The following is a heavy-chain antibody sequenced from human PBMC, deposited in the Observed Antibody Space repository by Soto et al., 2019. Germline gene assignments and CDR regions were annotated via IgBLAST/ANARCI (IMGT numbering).Heavy chain of an antibody. J-gene: IGHJ6*02. V-gene: IGHV1-8*01. CDR1: GYTFNTYD. CDR3: ARSGGSGYYSAHYYGMDV. CDR2: MNPESGST. D-gene: IGHD3-22*01. Sequence: ASVKVSCKASGYTFNTYDINWVRQATGQGLEWMGWMNPESGSTGFAQSFQGRITLTRNTSLNTVYMEVSSLTNEDTAVYFCARSGGSGYYSAHYYGMDVWGPGTTVTVSS.